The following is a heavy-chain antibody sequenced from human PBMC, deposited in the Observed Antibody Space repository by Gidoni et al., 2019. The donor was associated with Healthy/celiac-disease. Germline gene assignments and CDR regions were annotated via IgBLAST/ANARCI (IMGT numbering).Heavy chain of an antibody. CDR1: GGCIASSSYY. CDR2: IDYSGST. V-gene: IGHV4-39*07. D-gene: IGHD2-2*01. CDR3: ARVVVVPGGWFDP. Sequence: QLQLQETGLGLAKPTQTLSLTCTVTGGCIASSSYYWGWTRHPPGKGLEWIGSIDYSGSTYYNPSLKSRVTISVDTSKNHFSLKLSSVTAADTAVYHCARVVVVPGGWFDPWGQGTLVTVSS. J-gene: IGHJ5*02.